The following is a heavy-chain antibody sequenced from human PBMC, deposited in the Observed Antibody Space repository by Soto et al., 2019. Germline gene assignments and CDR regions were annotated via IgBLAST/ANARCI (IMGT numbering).Heavy chain of an antibody. J-gene: IGHJ4*02. CDR3: ARGRLLWFGESTVPFDY. D-gene: IGHD3-10*01. CDR2: IYYSGST. Sequence: SETLSLTCTVSGGSISSGDYYWSWIRQPPGKGLEWIGYIYYSGSTYYNPSLKSRVTISVDTSKNQFSLKLSSVTAADTAVYYCARGRLLWFGESTVPFDYWGQRTLVTVSS. CDR1: GGSISSGDYY. V-gene: IGHV4-30-4*01.